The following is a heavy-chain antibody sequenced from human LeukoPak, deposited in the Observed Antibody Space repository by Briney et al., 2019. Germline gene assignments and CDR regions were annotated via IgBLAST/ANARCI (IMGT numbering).Heavy chain of an antibody. D-gene: IGHD3-10*01. CDR2: IKQDGGEK. J-gene: IGHJ4*02. CDR1: GFTFSSYW. CDR3: ARGRGFGELLYTNFDY. Sequence: GGSLRLSCAASGFTFSSYWMAWVRQSPGKGLEWVANIKQDGGEKYYVDSVKGRFTISRDNAKNSLYLQMNSLRAEDTAVYYCARGRGFGELLYTNFDYWGQGTLVTVSS. V-gene: IGHV3-7*01.